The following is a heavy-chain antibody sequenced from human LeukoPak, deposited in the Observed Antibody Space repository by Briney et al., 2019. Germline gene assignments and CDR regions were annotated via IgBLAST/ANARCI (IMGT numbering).Heavy chain of an antibody. CDR2: ISGSGGST. Sequence: GGSLRLSCAASGFTFSSYAMSWVRQAPGKGLKWVSAISGSGGSTYYADSVKGRFTISRDNSKNTLYLQMNSLRAEDTAVYYCAKVGEMAVAGSEIDYWGQGTLVTVSS. J-gene: IGHJ4*02. CDR3: AKVGEMAVAGSEIDY. CDR1: GFTFSSYA. D-gene: IGHD6-19*01. V-gene: IGHV3-23*01.